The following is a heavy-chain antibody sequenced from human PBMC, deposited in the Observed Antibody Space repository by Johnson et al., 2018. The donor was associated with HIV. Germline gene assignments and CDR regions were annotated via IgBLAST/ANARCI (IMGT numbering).Heavy chain of an antibody. D-gene: IGHD3-16*01. CDR1: GFTFSSYA. CDR2: ISYDGSNK. J-gene: IGHJ3*02. CDR3: ASPPTGYVCWDGPTVFDI. V-gene: IGHV3-30-3*01. Sequence: QVQLVESGGGVVQPGRSLRLSCAASGFTFSSYAMHWVRQAPGKGLEWVAVISYDGSNKYYADSVKGRFTISRDNSKNTLYLQMNSLRAEDTAVYYCASPPTGYVCWDGPTVFDIWGHGTKVSVSS.